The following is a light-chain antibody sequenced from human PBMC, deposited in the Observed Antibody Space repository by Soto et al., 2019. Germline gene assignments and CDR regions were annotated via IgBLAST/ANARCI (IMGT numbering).Light chain of an antibody. Sequence: QSVLTQPASVSGSPAQSITISCTGTSRDVGAYNHVSWYQQHPGKAPQLIIYEVSKRPSGLSNRFSASKSGNTASLTISGLQAEDEADYYCCSYTTSRTLVFGTGTKVTVL. CDR3: CSYTTSRTLV. CDR2: EVS. CDR1: SRDVGAYNH. V-gene: IGLV2-14*01. J-gene: IGLJ1*01.